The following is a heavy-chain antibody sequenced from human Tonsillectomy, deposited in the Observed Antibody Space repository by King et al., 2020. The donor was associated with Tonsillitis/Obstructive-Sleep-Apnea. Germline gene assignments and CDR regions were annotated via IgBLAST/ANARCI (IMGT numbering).Heavy chain of an antibody. J-gene: IGHJ4*02. CDR2: INHNGST. V-gene: IGHV4-34*01. CDR3: ARSGYPVDFDY. D-gene: IGHD3-9*01. CDR1: GGSFSGYY. Sequence: VQLQQWGAGLLKPSETLSLICAVYGGSFSGYYWSWIRQPPGKGLEWIGEINHNGSTNYNPSLKSRVTISLDTSKNQFSLKLTSVTAADTAVYYCARSGYPVDFDYWGQGALVTVSS.